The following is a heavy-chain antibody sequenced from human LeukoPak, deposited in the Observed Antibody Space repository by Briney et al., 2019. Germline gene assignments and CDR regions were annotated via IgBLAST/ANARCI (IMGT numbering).Heavy chain of an antibody. CDR1: GFTFSSYS. D-gene: IGHD2-15*01. CDR3: ARDGYCSGGSCYDPFDY. J-gene: IGHJ4*02. Sequence: GGSLRLSCAASGFTFSSYSMNWVRRAPGKGLEWVSYISSSSSTMYYADSVKGRFTISRDNAKNSLYLQMNSLRVEDTAVYYCARDGYCSGGSCYDPFDYWGQGTLVTVSS. CDR2: ISSSSSTM. V-gene: IGHV3-48*01.